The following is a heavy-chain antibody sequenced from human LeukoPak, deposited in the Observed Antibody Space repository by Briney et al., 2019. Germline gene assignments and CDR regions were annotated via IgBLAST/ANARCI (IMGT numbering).Heavy chain of an antibody. Sequence: PGGSLRLSCAASGFTFSSYAMSWVRQAPGKGLEWVSAISGSGGSTYYADSVKGRFTISRDNAKNSLYLQMNSLRAEDTAVYYCASLLTTYYDFWSGYYTEYFDYWGQGTLVTVSS. V-gene: IGHV3-23*01. CDR1: GFTFSSYA. J-gene: IGHJ4*02. CDR2: ISGSGGST. D-gene: IGHD3-3*01. CDR3: ASLLTTYYDFWSGYYTEYFDY.